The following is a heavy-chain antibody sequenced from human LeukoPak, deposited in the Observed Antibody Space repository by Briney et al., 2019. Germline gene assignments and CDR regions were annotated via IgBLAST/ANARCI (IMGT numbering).Heavy chain of an antibody. D-gene: IGHD2-15*01. CDR1: GDSMSRYY. J-gene: IGHJ1*01. Sequence: SETLSLTCTVSGDSMSRYYWSWIRQPPGKGLEGIGYIYYSGSTNYNPSLKSRVTISVDTSKNQFSLKLSSVTAADAAVYYCARQVVAARGYFQHWGQGTLVTVSS. CDR2: IYYSGST. CDR3: ARQVVAARGYFQH. V-gene: IGHV4-59*01.